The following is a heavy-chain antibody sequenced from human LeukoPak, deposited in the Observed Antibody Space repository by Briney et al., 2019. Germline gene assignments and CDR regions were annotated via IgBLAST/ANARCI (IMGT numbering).Heavy chain of an antibody. V-gene: IGHV3-23*01. J-gene: IGHJ4*02. Sequence: GGSLRLSCAASGFTFSSYSMTWVRQAPGKGLEWVSVISGSGGATYYADSVKGRFTISRDNSKNTLCLQMNSLRAEDTAVYYCARAAMVRGVDYFDSWGQGTLVTVSS. CDR1: GFTFSSYS. CDR2: ISGSGGAT. CDR3: ARAAMVRGVDYFDS. D-gene: IGHD3-10*01.